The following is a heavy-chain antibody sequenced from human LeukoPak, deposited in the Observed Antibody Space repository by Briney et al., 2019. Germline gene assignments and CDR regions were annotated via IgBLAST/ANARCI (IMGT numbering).Heavy chain of an antibody. CDR2: ISSSSSYI. CDR1: GFTFSSYS. CDR3: ARDLNYGDYASDY. J-gene: IGHJ4*02. Sequence: GGSLRLSCAASGFTFSSYSMNWVRQAPGKGREWVSSISSSSSYIYYADSVKGRFTISRDNAKNSLYLQMKSLRAEDTAVYYCARDLNYGDYASDYWGQGTLVTVSS. D-gene: IGHD4-17*01. V-gene: IGHV3-21*01.